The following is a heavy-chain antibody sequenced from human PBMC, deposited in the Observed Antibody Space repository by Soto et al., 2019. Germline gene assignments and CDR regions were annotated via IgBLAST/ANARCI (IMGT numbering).Heavy chain of an antibody. CDR1: GFTVSSNF. CDR2: IYSGGST. J-gene: IGHJ4*02. Sequence: PWGSLRLSCAASGFTVSSNFMSWVRQTPGKGLEWVSIIYSGGSTYYAESVKGRFTISRDDSKNTLYLQMNSLRVEDTAVYYCARRGLAAGGGWYFDFWGQGTLVTVSS. CDR3: ARRGLAAGGGWYFDF. D-gene: IGHD6-13*01. V-gene: IGHV3-66*01.